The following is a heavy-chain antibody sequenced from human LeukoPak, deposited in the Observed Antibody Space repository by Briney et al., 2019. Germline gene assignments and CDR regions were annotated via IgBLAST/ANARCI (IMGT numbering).Heavy chain of an antibody. Sequence: PSETLSLTCTISGGSISTYHWSWIRQPAGKGLEWIGRIYTSGSTNYNPSPKSRVTMSVDTSKNQFSLKLSSVTAADTAVYYCARATPWGELRLVGYFDLWGRGTLVTVSS. CDR1: GGSISTYH. CDR3: ARATPWGELRLVGYFDL. D-gene: IGHD3-16*01. V-gene: IGHV4-4*07. CDR2: IYTSGST. J-gene: IGHJ2*01.